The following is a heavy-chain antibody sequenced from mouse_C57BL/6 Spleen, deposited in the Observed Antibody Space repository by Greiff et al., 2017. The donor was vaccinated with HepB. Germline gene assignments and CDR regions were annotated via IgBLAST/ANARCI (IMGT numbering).Heavy chain of an antibody. CDR1: GFTFSSYA. CDR3: ARDPYDGYDFDY. V-gene: IGHV5-4*01. CDR2: ISDGGSYT. J-gene: IGHJ2*01. D-gene: IGHD2-3*01. Sequence: DVQLVESGGGLVKPGGSLKLSCAASGFTFSSYAMSWVRQTPEKRLEWVATISDGGSYTYYPDNVKGRFTISRDNAKNNLYLQMSHLKSEDTAMYYCARDPYDGYDFDYWSQGTTLTVSS.